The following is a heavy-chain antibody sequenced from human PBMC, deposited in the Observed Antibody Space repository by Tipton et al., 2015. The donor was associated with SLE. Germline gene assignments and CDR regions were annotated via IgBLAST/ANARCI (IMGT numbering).Heavy chain of an antibody. CDR3: ARVFGNVGRFDS. V-gene: IGHV4-38-2*02. CDR2: IYHTGTT. J-gene: IGHJ5*01. Sequence: TLSLTCTVSGFSISSGFNWGWIRQSPGKGLEWIGIIYHTGTTNYSPSLQRRVAISVDTSKNQFSLTLKSVTATDTAVYYCARVFGNVGRFDSWGQGTLVTVSS. CDR1: GFSISSGFN. D-gene: IGHD3-10*01.